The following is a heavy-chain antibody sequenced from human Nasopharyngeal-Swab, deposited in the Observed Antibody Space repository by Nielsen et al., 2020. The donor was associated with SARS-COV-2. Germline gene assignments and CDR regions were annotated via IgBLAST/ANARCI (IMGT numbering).Heavy chain of an antibody. CDR3: AKDLPYYDILTGYYSYYYGMDV. CDR2: ISWNSGST. D-gene: IGHD3-9*01. J-gene: IGHJ6*02. Sequence: SLKISCAASGFTFDDYAMHWVRQAPGKGLEWVSGISWNSGSTGYADSVKGRFTISRDNSKNTLYLQMNSLRAEDTAVYYCAKDLPYYDILTGYYSYYYGMDVWGQGTTVTVSS. V-gene: IGHV3-9*01. CDR1: GFTFDDYA.